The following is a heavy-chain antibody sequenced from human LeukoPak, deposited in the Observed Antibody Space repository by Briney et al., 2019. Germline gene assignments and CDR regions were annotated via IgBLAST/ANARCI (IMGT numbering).Heavy chain of an antibody. Sequence: PSETLSLTCAVSGFSISTHHSWGWIRQPPGKGLEWIGSIAHSGSSFYTPSLKSRVAMSVDTSRNQFSLNLSSVTAADTAIYYCARHEGVVAIGPFDYWGQGTLVTVSS. D-gene: IGHD5-12*01. CDR3: ARHEGVVAIGPFDY. V-gene: IGHV4-38-2*01. J-gene: IGHJ4*02. CDR1: GFSISTHHS. CDR2: IAHSGSS.